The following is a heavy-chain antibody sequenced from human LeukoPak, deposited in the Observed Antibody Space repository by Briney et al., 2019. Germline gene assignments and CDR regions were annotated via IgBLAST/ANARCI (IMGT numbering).Heavy chain of an antibody. V-gene: IGHV3-66*02. CDR2: IYSGGST. CDR1: GLTVGTNY. CDR3: AREVVGAYYFDY. D-gene: IGHD1-26*01. Sequence: GGSLRLSCAATGLTVGTNYMSWVRQAPGKGLEWVSVIYSGGSTYYADSVKGRFTISRDNSKNTLYLQVNSLRAEDTAVYYCAREVVGAYYFDYWGQGTLVTVSS. J-gene: IGHJ4*02.